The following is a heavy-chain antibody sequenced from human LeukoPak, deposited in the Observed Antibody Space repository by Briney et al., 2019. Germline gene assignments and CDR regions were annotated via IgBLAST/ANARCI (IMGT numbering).Heavy chain of an antibody. J-gene: IGHJ6*04. CDR2: IHYSASI. CDR1: CGSMSNYYISNYY. V-gene: IGHV4-61*01. CDR3: ARVGAAGRYYGMDV. D-gene: IGHD6-25*01. Sequence: SETLALTWTVSCGSMSNYYISNYYWSWIRQPPGKGLDWIGYIHYSASINYNPSLKSRVTISVDTSKNQLSLKLTSVTAADTAVYYCARVGAAGRYYGMDVWGKGTTVTVFS.